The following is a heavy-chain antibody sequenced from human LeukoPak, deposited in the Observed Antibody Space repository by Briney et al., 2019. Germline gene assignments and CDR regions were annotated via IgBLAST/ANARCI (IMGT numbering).Heavy chain of an antibody. CDR2: MNPNSGNT. D-gene: IGHD4-4*01. V-gene: IGHV1-8*01. CDR3: ARADAYGNPFDY. CDR1: GYTFTSYD. Sequence: ASVKVSCKASGYTFTSYDINWVRQATGQGLEWMGWMNPNSGNTGYAQKFQGRVTMTRNTSISTAYMELSSLRSEDTAVYYCARADAYGNPFDYWGQGTLVTVSS. J-gene: IGHJ4*02.